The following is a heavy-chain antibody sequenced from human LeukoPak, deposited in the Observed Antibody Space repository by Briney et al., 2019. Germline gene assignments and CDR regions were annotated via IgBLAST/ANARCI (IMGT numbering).Heavy chain of an antibody. Sequence: GGSLRLSCAASGFTFSSYSMNWVRQAPGKGLEWVSSISSSSSYIYYADSVKGRFTISRDNAKNSLYLQMNSLRAEDTAVYYCARASHQWELRLYGMDVWGQGTTVTVSS. CDR3: ARASHQWELRLYGMDV. CDR1: GFTFSSYS. V-gene: IGHV3-21*01. D-gene: IGHD1-26*01. CDR2: ISSSSSYI. J-gene: IGHJ6*02.